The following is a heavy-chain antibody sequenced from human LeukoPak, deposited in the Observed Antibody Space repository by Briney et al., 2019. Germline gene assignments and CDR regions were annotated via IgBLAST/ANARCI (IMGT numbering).Heavy chain of an antibody. CDR1: GFTVSSTY. J-gene: IGHJ4*02. CDR3: ARTEQDIVVVVAATYFDY. V-gene: IGHV3-66*01. CDR2: IYTGGTT. Sequence: GGSLRLSCAASGFTVSSTYMSWVRRAPGKGLEWVSVIYTGGTTQYADSVKGRFTISRDNSKNTLYLQMNSPRAEDTAVYYCARTEQDIVVVVAATYFDYWGQGTLVTFSS. D-gene: IGHD2-15*01.